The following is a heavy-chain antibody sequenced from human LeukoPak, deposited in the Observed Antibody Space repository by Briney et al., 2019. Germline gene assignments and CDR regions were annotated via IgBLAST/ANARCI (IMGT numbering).Heavy chain of an antibody. D-gene: IGHD3-22*01. CDR3: ARATGGYYDYFDY. CDR2: INPNSGGT. J-gene: IGHJ4*02. Sequence: ASVKVSCRASGYTFNVYYIHWVRQAPGQGLEWMGWINPNSGGTNYAQKFQGRVTMTRDTSISTAYMELSRLTSDDTAVYYCARATGGYYDYFDYWGQGTLVTVSS. CDR1: GYTFNVYY. V-gene: IGHV1-2*02.